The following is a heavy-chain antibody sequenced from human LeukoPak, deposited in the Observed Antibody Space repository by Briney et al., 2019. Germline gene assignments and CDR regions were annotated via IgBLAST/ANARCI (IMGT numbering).Heavy chain of an antibody. CDR3: AKTLDGSGSY. Sequence: GGSLRLSCAASGFTFSSYAMHWVRQAPGKGLEWVAVISYDGSNKYYADSVKGRFTISRDNSKNTLYLQMNSLRAEDTAVYYCAKTLDGSGSYWGQGTLVTVSS. V-gene: IGHV3-30*18. D-gene: IGHD3-10*01. J-gene: IGHJ4*02. CDR1: GFTFSSYA. CDR2: ISYDGSNK.